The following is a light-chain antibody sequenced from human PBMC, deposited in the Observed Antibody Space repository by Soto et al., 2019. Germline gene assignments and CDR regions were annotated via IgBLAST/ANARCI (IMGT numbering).Light chain of an antibody. CDR1: QSVSSSY. CDR2: GAS. CDR3: QQYGSSPRIT. Sequence: EIVLTQSPGTLSLSPGERATLSCRASQSVSSSYLAWYQQKPGQAPRLLIYGASSRATGIPDRFSGSGSGXXXXXTISRLEPEDFAVYYCQQYGSSPRITFGQGTRLEIK. V-gene: IGKV3-20*01. J-gene: IGKJ5*01.